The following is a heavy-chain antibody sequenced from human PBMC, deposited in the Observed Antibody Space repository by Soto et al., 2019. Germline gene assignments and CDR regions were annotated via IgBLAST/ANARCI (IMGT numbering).Heavy chain of an antibody. CDR1: GFSFSDYA. V-gene: IGHV3-30-3*01. Sequence: QVQLVESGGGVVQPGGSLRLSCAASGFSFSDYAMHWVRQAPGKGLEWLAVISFDASKKYYADSVKGRFTISRDNSKNMIYLQMNSLSGEDMAIYYCTRDSFIVVAGYGFDYWGQGTLVTVSS. CDR2: ISFDASKK. D-gene: IGHD3-22*01. J-gene: IGHJ4*02. CDR3: TRDSFIVVAGYGFDY.